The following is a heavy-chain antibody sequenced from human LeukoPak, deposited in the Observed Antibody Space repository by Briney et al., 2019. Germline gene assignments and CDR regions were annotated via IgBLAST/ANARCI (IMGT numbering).Heavy chain of an antibody. V-gene: IGHV5-51*01. CDR1: GYSFTSYW. CDR3: ARLVYSSTHFDY. Sequence: ASVKVSCKASGYSFTSYWIGWVRQMPGKGLEWMGIIYPGDSDTRYSPSFQGQVTISADKSISTAYLQWSSLKASDTAMYYCARLVYSSTHFDYWGQGTLATVSS. D-gene: IGHD6-13*01. CDR2: IYPGDSDT. J-gene: IGHJ4*02.